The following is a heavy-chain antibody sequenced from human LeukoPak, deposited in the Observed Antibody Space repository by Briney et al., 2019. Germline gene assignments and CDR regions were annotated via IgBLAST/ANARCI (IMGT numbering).Heavy chain of an antibody. CDR2: IWYDGSII. Sequence: GGSLRLSCAASGFMFSSDGMHWVRQAPGKGLEWVSFIWYDGSIIHYADSVKGRFTISRDNSKNMLFLQMNSLGVEDTAVYYCARDQVTAIEYFQHWGQGTLVTVSS. J-gene: IGHJ1*01. V-gene: IGHV3-33*01. D-gene: IGHD2-21*02. CDR3: ARDQVTAIEYFQH. CDR1: GFMFSSDG.